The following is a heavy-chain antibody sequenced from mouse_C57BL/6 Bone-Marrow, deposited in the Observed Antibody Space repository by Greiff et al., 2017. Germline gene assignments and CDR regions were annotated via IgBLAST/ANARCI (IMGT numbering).Heavy chain of an antibody. CDR1: GFSLTSYG. CDR2: IWRGGST. V-gene: IGHV2-5*01. J-gene: IGHJ3*01. CDR3: AKRDGNWAWFAY. Sequence: QVQLQQSGPGLVQPSPSLSITCTVSGFSLTSYGVHWVRQSPGQGLEWLGVIWRGGSTDYNAAFMSRLSITKDNSKSQVFFKMNSLQADDTAIYYCAKRDGNWAWFAYWGQGTLVTVSA. D-gene: IGHD2-1*01.